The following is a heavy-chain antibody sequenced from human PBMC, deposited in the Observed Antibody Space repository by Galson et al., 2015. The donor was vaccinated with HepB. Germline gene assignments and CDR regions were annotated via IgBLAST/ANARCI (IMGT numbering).Heavy chain of an antibody. D-gene: IGHD5-18*01. J-gene: IGHJ6*03. V-gene: IGHV3-33*01. CDR1: GFTFSSYG. Sequence: SLRLSCAASGFTFSSYGMHWVRQAPGKGLEWVAVIWYDGSNKYYADSVKGRFTISRDNSKNTLYLQMNSLRAEDTAVYYCARGSIQLWSPSYYYYYYYMDVWGKGTTVTVSS. CDR2: IWYDGSNK. CDR3: ARGSIQLWSPSYYYYYYYMDV.